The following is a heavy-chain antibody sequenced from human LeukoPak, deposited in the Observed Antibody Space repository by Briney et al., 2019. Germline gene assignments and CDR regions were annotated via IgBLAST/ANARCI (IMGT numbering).Heavy chain of an antibody. CDR2: IKQDGSEK. CDR1: AFTFKNYW. CDR3: ARDDGTYLDY. V-gene: IGHV3-7*04. Sequence: PGGSLRLSCAASAFTFKNYWMNWVRQAPGKGLEWVANIKQDGSEKYYVDSVKGRFTISRDNAENSLYLQMNSLRAEDTAVYYCARDDGTYLDYWGQGTLVTVSS. D-gene: IGHD1-26*01. J-gene: IGHJ4*02.